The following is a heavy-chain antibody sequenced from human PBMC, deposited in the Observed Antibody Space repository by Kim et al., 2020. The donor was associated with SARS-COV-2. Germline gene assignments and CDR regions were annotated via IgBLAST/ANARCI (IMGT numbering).Heavy chain of an antibody. CDR2: INAGNGNT. CDR3: AVDIVVVPAATSFDY. D-gene: IGHD2-2*01. Sequence: ASVKVSCKASGYTFTSYAMHWVRQAPGQRLEWMGWINAGNGNTKYSQKFQGRVTITRDTSASTAYMELSSLRSEDTAVYYCAVDIVVVPAATSFDYWGQGTLVTVSS. V-gene: IGHV1-3*01. J-gene: IGHJ4*02. CDR1: GYTFTSYA.